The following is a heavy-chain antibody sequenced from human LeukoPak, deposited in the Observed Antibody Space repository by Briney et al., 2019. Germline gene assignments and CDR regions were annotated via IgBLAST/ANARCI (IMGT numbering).Heavy chain of an antibody. CDR2: IYYSGST. CDR1: GDSMRGYY. CDR3: ARTTEGGYTYNYFYYYYMDV. D-gene: IGHD5-18*01. V-gene: IGHV4-59*01. J-gene: IGHJ6*03. Sequence: SETLSLTCTVSVSGDSMRGYYWGWIRQPPGKGLEWIGYIYYSGSTNYNPSLKSRISISVDTSKNQFSLKLSSVTAADTAVYYCARTTEGGYTYNYFYYYYMDVWGKGTTVTISS.